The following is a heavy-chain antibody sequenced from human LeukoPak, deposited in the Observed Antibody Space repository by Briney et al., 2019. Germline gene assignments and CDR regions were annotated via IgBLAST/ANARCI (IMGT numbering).Heavy chain of an antibody. CDR3: ARELTVRNWFDP. D-gene: IGHD4-11*01. CDR1: GFTFSNYA. V-gene: IGHV3-23*01. CDR2: ISGSTTIT. J-gene: IGHJ5*02. Sequence: GGSLRLSCAASGFTFSNYAISWVRQTPGKGHEWVSAISGSTTITWYADSVRGRFTISRDNSKNTLYLQMNSLRAEDTAVYYCARELTVRNWFDPWGQRTLVTVSS.